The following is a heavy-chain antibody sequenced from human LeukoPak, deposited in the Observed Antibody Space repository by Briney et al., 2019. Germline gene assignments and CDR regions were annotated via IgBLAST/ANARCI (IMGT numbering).Heavy chain of an antibody. J-gene: IGHJ3*02. D-gene: IGHD2-15*01. CDR3: ARALGSGRRHDAFDI. CDR2: ISNNGGAT. V-gene: IGHV3-64*01. Sequence: GGSLRLSCAASGFTFTNYPMHWVRQAPGKGLEYVSAISNNGGATYYANSVEDRFTISRDNSKNTLYLQMGSLRAEDMAVYYCARALGSGRRHDAFDIWGQGTMVTVSS. CDR1: GFTFTNYP.